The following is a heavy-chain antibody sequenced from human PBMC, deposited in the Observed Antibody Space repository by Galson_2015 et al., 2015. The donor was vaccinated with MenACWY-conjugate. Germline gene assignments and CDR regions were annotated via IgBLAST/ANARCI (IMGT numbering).Heavy chain of an antibody. CDR2: TYYRSQWHY. CDR3: AREGSSRYHSDYFCCAS. V-gene: IGHV6-1*01. Sequence: CAISGDSVSSNSAAWNWIRQSPSGGFEWLGRTYYRSQWHYDYAVSVKGRMTINPATSKNEISLQLHSVTPEDTAVYYCAREGSSRYHSDYFCCASWGQGTLVTVSS. CDR1: GDSVSSNSAA. J-gene: IGHJ5*02. D-gene: IGHD3-22*01.